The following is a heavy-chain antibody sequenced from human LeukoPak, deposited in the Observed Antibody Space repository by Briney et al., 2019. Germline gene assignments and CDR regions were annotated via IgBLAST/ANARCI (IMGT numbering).Heavy chain of an antibody. D-gene: IGHD3-10*01. V-gene: IGHV3-23*01. CDR2: ISGSGGST. J-gene: IGHJ4*02. Sequence: GGSLRLSCAASGFTFSSYAMSWVRQAPGKGLEWVSAISGSGGSTYYADSVKGRFTISRDNSKNTLYLQMNSLRAEDTAVYYCAKNVLLWFGESSYFDYWGQGTLVTVSS. CDR3: AKNVLLWFGESSYFDY. CDR1: GFTFSSYA.